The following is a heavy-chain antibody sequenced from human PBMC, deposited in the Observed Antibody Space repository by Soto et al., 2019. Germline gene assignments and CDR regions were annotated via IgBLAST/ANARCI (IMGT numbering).Heavy chain of an antibody. V-gene: IGHV3-49*03. CDR1: GFTFVDYA. CDR3: ARVSCTSTNCLYYFDS. J-gene: IGHJ4*02. D-gene: IGHD2-2*01. Sequence: SLRPSFTASGFTFVDYAMSWFRQAPGKGLEWVGFIRSKDFGGTREYAASVKGRFTISRDDSQSIAYLQMNSLKTEDTAMYYCARVSCTSTNCLYYFDSWGQGTLVTVSS. CDR2: IRSKDFGGTR.